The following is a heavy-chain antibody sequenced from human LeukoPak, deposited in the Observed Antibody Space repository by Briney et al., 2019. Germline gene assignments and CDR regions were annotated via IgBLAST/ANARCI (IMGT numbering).Heavy chain of an antibody. D-gene: IGHD5-18*01. CDR1: GYSFTSYW. CDR2: IYPGDSDT. J-gene: IGHJ6*02. Sequence: GESLKISCKGSGYSFTSYWIGWVRLMPGKGLEWVGIIYPGDSDTRYSPSFQGQVTISADKSISTAYLQWSSLKASDTAMYYCARGLFARVTHPYGMDVWGQGTTVTVSS. V-gene: IGHV5-51*01. CDR3: ARGLFARVTHPYGMDV.